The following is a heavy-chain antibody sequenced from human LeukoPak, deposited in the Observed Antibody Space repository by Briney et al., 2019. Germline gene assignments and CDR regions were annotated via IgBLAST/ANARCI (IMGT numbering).Heavy chain of an antibody. CDR3: ARGGNYYDSSGYWLDY. CDR2: IYYTGST. D-gene: IGHD3-22*01. Sequence: PSETLSLTCTVSGGSISSYYWSWIRQPPGKGLDYLGYIYYTGSTNYNPSLESRVTISVDTSKNQFSLKLSSVTAADTAVYYCARGGNYYDSSGYWLDYWGQGTLVTVSS. J-gene: IGHJ4*02. CDR1: GGSISSYY. V-gene: IGHV4-59*01.